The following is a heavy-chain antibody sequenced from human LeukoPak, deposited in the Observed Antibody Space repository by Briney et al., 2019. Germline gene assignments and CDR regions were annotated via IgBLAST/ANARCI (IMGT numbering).Heavy chain of an antibody. D-gene: IGHD2-2*01. V-gene: IGHV1-69*13. CDR1: GGTFSSYA. J-gene: IGHJ6*02. Sequence: ASVKVSCKASGGTFSSYAISWVRQAPGQGLEWMGGIIPIFGTANYAQKFQGRVTITADESTSTAYMELSSLRSEDTAVYYCARGWDIVVVPAALYHYYGMDVWGQGTTVTVSS. CDR3: ARGWDIVVVPAALYHYYGMDV. CDR2: IIPIFGTA.